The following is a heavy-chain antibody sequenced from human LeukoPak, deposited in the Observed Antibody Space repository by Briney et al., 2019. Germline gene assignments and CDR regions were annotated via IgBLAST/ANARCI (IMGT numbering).Heavy chain of an antibody. J-gene: IGHJ3*02. D-gene: IGHD3-10*01. V-gene: IGHV1-18*01. CDR3: ARVGYTYGHRDAFDI. Sequence: ASVKLSCTASGFTFSNYGMNWVRQTPGQGLEWIGWISTYNGNTNYAQKFQGRVTITTDISTSTAYMELRSLRADDTAVYYCARVGYTYGHRDAFDIWGQGTTVTVSS. CDR1: GFTFSNYG. CDR2: ISTYNGNT.